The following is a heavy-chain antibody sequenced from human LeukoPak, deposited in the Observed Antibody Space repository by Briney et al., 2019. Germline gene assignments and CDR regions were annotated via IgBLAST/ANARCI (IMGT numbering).Heavy chain of an antibody. CDR3: AGDPQKVFSSPSSYYYYLDV. J-gene: IGHJ6*03. CDR1: GASISSYY. Sequence: KPSETLSLTCSVSGASISSYYWSWIRQPPGKGLEWIGFIYYSGSTNYNPSFKSRVTMSVDTSKKQSSLRLSSVTAADTAVYHCAGDPQKVFSSPSSYYYYLDVWGRGTTVTVSS. V-gene: IGHV4-59*01. CDR2: IYYSGST. D-gene: IGHD3-3*01.